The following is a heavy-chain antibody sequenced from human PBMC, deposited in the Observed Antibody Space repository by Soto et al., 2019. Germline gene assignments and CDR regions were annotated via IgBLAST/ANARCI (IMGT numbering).Heavy chain of an antibody. CDR1: GGTFSNYA. Sequence: SVKVSCKASGGTFSNYAINWVRQAPGQGLEWMGGIIPIFGTANYAQKFQGRVTITADESTSTAYMELSSLRSEDTAVYYCARDSSGYYPDAFDIWGQGTMVTVSS. V-gene: IGHV1-69*13. J-gene: IGHJ3*02. CDR2: IIPIFGTA. CDR3: ARDSSGYYPDAFDI. D-gene: IGHD3-22*01.